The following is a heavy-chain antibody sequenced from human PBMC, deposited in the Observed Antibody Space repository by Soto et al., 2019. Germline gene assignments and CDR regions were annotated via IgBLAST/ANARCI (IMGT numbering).Heavy chain of an antibody. CDR3: ARYYYDSSGYYYSY. D-gene: IGHD3-22*01. V-gene: IGHV4-61*01. CDR1: GGSVSSGSYY. CDR2: IYYSGST. J-gene: IGHJ4*02. Sequence: SETLSLTCTVSGGSVSSGSYYWSWIRQPPGKGLEWIGYIYYSGSTNYNPSLKSRVTISVDTSKNQFSLKLSSVTAADTAVYYCARYYYDSSGYYYSYWGQGTLVTVSS.